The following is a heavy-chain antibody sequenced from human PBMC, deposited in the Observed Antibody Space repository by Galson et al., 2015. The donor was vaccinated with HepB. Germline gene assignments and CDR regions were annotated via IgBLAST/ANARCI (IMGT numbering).Heavy chain of an antibody. V-gene: IGHV1-3*01. CDR1: GYTFTSYA. Sequence: VKVSCKASGYTFTSYAMHWVRQAPGQRLEWMGWINAGNGNTKYSQKFQGRVTITRDTSASTAYMELSSLRSEDTAVYYCARTQTRRTMIVVTPDYWGQGTLVTVSS. CDR3: ARTQTRRTMIVVTPDY. D-gene: IGHD3-22*01. J-gene: IGHJ4*02. CDR2: INAGNGNT.